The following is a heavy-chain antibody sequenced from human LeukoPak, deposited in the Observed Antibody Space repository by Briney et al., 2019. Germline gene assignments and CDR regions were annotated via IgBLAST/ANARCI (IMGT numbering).Heavy chain of an antibody. D-gene: IGHD3-22*01. Sequence: GGSLRLSCVASGFTISSNYMSWVRRAPGKGLEWVSVIYSGGSTYYANSVKGRFTISRDTSKNTLYLQMNSLGAEDTAVYYCARDANYHVSSDYYDAFDIWGQGTMVTVSS. J-gene: IGHJ3*02. CDR1: GFTISSNY. CDR2: IYSGGST. V-gene: IGHV3-66*01. CDR3: ARDANYHVSSDYYDAFDI.